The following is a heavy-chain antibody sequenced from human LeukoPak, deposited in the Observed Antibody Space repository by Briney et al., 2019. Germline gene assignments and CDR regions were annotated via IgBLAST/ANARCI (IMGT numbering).Heavy chain of an antibody. J-gene: IGHJ5*02. CDR1: GFTFSSYW. V-gene: IGHV3-7*03. CDR2: IKPDGSEK. CDR3: AKKYSTGLDP. D-gene: IGHD1-26*01. Sequence: GGSLRLSCAASGFTFSSYWMTWVRQAPGKGLEWVANIKPDGSEKYYADSVKGRFTISRDNSKNTLYLQMNSLRAEDTAVYYCAKKYSTGLDPWGQGTLVTVSS.